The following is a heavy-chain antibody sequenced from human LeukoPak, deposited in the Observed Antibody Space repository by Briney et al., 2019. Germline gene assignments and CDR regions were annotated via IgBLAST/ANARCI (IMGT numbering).Heavy chain of an antibody. CDR3: AREGFHGRELFPTFDY. CDR2: ITPSGDST. V-gene: IGHV1-46*01. D-gene: IGHD3-10*01. J-gene: IGHJ4*02. CDR1: GYIFTGYY. Sequence: GASVKVSCKASGYIFTGYYMHWVRQAPGQGLEWMGIITPSGDSTNYAQKFQGRVTMTRDTSTSTVYMELSSLRSEDTAVYYCAREGFHGRELFPTFDYWGQGTLVTVSS.